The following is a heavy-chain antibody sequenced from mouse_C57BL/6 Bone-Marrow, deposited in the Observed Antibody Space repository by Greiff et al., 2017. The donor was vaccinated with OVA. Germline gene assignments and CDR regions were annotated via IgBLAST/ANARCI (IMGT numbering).Heavy chain of an antibody. J-gene: IGHJ3*01. CDR2: INPGSGGT. CDR1: GYAFTNYL. V-gene: IGHV1-54*01. D-gene: IGHD1-1*01. Sequence: VQLVESGAELVRPGTSVKVSCKASGYAFTNYLIEWVKQRPGQGLEWIGVINPGSGGTNYNEKFKGKATLTADKSSSTAYMQLSSLTSEDSAVYVGARGPYYYGSRWFAYWGQGTLVTVSA. CDR3: ARGPYYYGSRWFAY.